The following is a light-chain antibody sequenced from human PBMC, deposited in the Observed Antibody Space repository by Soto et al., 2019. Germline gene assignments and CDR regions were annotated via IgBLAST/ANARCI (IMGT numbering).Light chain of an antibody. J-gene: IGKJ1*01. V-gene: IGKV1-6*01. CDR3: LQDYNYPWT. CDR2: AAS. Sequence: ALQMTQSPSSLSASVGDRVTITCRASQGIRNDLGWYQQKPGKAPKLLIYAASTLKRGVPSRFSGSGSGTDVTLTISSLQPEDFATYYCLQDYNYPWTFGQGTKVEVK. CDR1: QGIRND.